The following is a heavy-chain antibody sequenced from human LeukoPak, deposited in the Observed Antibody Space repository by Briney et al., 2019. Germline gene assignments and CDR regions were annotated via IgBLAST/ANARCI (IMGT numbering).Heavy chain of an antibody. D-gene: IGHD3-10*01. J-gene: IGHJ4*02. Sequence: GRSLRLSCAASGFTFSSYGMHWVRQAPGKGLEWVAVISYDGSNKYYADSVKGRFTISRDNSKNTLYLQMNSLRAEDTAVYYCATLGSGSYYLGFNFLSPPNDYWGQGTLVTVSS. CDR1: GFTFSSYG. CDR2: ISYDGSNK. CDR3: ATLGSGSYYLGFNFLSPPNDY. V-gene: IGHV3-30*03.